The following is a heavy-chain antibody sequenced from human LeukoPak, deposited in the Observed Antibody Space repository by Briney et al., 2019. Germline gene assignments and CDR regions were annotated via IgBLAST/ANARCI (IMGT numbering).Heavy chain of an antibody. CDR1: GYTFSSYY. D-gene: IGHD2-15*01. CDR2: FNPGDGTT. V-gene: IGHV1-46*03. Sequence: ASVKVSCKTSGYTFSSYYIHWVRQAPGQGLEWMGIFNPGDGTTTYAQRFQGRVTMTRDTSTSTVYMEMSSLRSEDTAVYYCARFLGYCSGGSCYGAFDIWGQGTMVTVSS. J-gene: IGHJ3*02. CDR3: ARFLGYCSGGSCYGAFDI.